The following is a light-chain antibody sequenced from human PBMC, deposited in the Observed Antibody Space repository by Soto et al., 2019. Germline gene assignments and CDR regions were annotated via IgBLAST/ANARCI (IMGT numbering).Light chain of an antibody. CDR1: SSNIGAGYD. CDR3: QSYDSSLSGFYV. V-gene: IGLV1-40*01. CDR2: ANS. Sequence: QSVLTQPPSVSGAQGQRVTISCTGSSSNIGAGYDVHWYQQLPGRAPKLLIYANSNRPSGVPDRFSGSRSGTSASLAITGLQAEDEADYSCQSYDSSLSGFYVFGTGTKVTVL. J-gene: IGLJ1*01.